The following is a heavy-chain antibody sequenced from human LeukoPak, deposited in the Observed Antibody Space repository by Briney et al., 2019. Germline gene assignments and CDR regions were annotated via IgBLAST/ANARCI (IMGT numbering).Heavy chain of an antibody. J-gene: IGHJ5*02. CDR3: ARDIAAPFAGNWFDP. Sequence: GSLGLLLCAFGFTFSSLCQELVRQAPGKGLEWVSSISSSSSYIYYADSVKGRFTISRDNAKNSLYLQMNSLRAEDTAVYYCARDIAAPFAGNWFDPWGQGTLVTVSS. CDR1: GFTFSSLC. D-gene: IGHD6-13*01. V-gene: IGHV3-21*01. CDR2: ISSSSSYI.